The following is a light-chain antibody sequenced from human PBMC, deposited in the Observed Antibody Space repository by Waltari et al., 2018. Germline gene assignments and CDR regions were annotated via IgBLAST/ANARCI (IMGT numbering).Light chain of an antibody. CDR1: ALPHKS. J-gene: IGLJ3*02. CDR2: EDS. V-gene: IGLV3-10*01. CDR3: YSTDISGIRWV. Sequence: SYELTQPPSVSVSPGQTARITCSGDALPHKSAYWYQQKSGQAPVRVISEDSRRPSGIPERFSGSGSGTMATLTISGAQVEDEADYYCYSTDISGIRWVFGGGTKLTVL.